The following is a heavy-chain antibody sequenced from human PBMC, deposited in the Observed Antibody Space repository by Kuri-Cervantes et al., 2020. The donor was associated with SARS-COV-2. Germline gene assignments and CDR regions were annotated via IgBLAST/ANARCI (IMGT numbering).Heavy chain of an antibody. CDR1: GYTLTELS. D-gene: IGHD2-21*01. J-gene: IGHJ6*02. CDR2: IIPIFGTA. CDR3: ASCEYYYYYGMDV. V-gene: IGHV1-69*13. Sequence: VKVSCKVSGYTLTELSMHWVRQAPGQGLEWMGGIIPIFGTANYAQKFQGRVTITADESTSTAYMELSSLRSEDTAVYYCASCEYYYYYGMDVWGQGTTVTVSS.